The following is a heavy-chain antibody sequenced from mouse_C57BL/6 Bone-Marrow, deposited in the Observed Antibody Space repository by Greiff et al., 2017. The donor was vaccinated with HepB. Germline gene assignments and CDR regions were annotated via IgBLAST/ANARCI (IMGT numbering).Heavy chain of an antibody. Sequence: EVQLQQSGPELVKPGASVKISCKASGYTFTDYYMNWVKQSHGKSLEWIGDINPNNGGTSYNQKFKGKATLTVDKSSSTAYMELRSLTSEDSAVYYCARSGPDYYAMDYWGQGTSVTVSS. V-gene: IGHV1-26*01. CDR3: ARSGPDYYAMDY. J-gene: IGHJ4*01. CDR1: GYTFTDYY. CDR2: INPNNGGT.